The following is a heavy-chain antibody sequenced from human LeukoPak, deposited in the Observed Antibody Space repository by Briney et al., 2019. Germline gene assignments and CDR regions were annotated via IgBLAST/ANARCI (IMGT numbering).Heavy chain of an antibody. CDR1: GCTFTGYY. Sequence: ASVKVSCKASGCTFTGYYMHWVRQAPGQGLGWMGIINPSGGSPNNAQKFQGGGTMTRDMSTSTVNMELSSLRSDDTAVYYCARAQGSYYHYYMDVWGKGTTVTVSS. CDR2: INPSGGSP. J-gene: IGHJ6*03. D-gene: IGHD1-26*01. V-gene: IGHV1-46*01. CDR3: ARAQGSYYHYYMDV.